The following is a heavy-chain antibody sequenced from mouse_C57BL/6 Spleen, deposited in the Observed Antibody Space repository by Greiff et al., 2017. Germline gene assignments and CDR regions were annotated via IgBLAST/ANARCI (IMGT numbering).Heavy chain of an antibody. CDR1: GYTFTSYW. V-gene: IGHV1-64*01. D-gene: IGHD2-5*01. J-gene: IGHJ1*03. CDR2: IHPNSGST. Sequence: VKLQQPGAELVKPGASVKLSCKASGYTFTSYWMHWVKQRPGQGLEWIGMIHPNSGSTNYNEKFKSKATLTVDKSSSTAYMQLSSLTSEDSAVYYCAREGYSNYGGWYFDVWGTGTTVTVSS. CDR3: AREGYSNYGGWYFDV.